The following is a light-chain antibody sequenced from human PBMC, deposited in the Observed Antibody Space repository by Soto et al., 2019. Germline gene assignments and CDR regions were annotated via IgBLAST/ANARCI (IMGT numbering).Light chain of an antibody. J-gene: IGKJ1*01. CDR1: QCVSSSY. CDR3: QQYGSSTQT. Sequence: DIVLTQSPGTLSLSPGERATLSCRASQCVSSSYLAWYQQKPGQAPRLLIYGASSRATGIPDRFSGSGSGTDFTLTISRLEPEDFAVYYCQQYGSSTQTFGQGTKVDIK. V-gene: IGKV3-20*01. CDR2: GAS.